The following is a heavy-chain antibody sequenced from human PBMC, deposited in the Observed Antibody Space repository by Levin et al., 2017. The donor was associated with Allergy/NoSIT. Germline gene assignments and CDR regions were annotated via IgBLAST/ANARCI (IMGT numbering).Heavy chain of an antibody. CDR2: DYYSGST. V-gene: IGHV4-39*07. CDR1: GGSISSSSKY. J-gene: IGHJ4*02. CDR3: ATGDEGFDH. Sequence: GSLRLSCTVSGGSISSSSKYCGWVRQPPGKGLEWIASDYYSGSTYYNPSLKSRVTISVDTSKRQFSLRVNSVTPADTAVDYCATGDEGFDHWGQGTLVTVSS.